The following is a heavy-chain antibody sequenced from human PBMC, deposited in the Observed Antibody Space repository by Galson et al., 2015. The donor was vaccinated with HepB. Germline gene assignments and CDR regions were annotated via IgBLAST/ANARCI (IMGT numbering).Heavy chain of an antibody. V-gene: IGHV4-38-2*02. J-gene: IGHJ4*02. D-gene: IGHD3-22*01. CDR3: AIRFDYYDSSGYYY. CDR2: IYHSGST. CDR1: GYSISSGYY. Sequence: SETLSLTCTVSGYSISSGYYWGWIRQPPGKGLEWIGSIYHSGSTYYNPSLKSRVTISVDTSKNQFSLKLSSVTAADTAVYYCAIRFDYYDSSGYYYWGQGTLVTVSS.